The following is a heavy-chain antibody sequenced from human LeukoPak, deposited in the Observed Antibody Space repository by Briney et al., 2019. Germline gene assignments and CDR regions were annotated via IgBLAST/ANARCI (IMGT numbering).Heavy chain of an antibody. CDR1: GFTFSSYA. V-gene: IGHV3-23*01. J-gene: IGHJ6*02. Sequence: GGSLRLSCAASGFTFSSYAMSWVRQAPGKGLAWVSSISGSGASTYYADSVKGRFTISRDNSKNTLYLQLNSLRAEDTAVYYCAKDSSTSNYYYGMDVWGQGTTVTVSS. CDR3: AKDSSTSNYYYGMDV. D-gene: IGHD6-13*01. CDR2: ISGSGAST.